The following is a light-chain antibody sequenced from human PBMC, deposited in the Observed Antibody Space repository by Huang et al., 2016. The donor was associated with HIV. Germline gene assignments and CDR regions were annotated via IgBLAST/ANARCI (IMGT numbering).Light chain of an antibody. J-gene: IGKJ2*01. Sequence: DIQMTQSPSSLSASVGDRVTISCRASQSISIYLNWYQQRPGRAPKLLIYSTSNLQSGVPSRFSGSGSGTNFTLTISSLQPEDFATYYCQQSYSTPRMYTFGQGTKLEIK. CDR1: QSISIY. CDR2: STS. CDR3: QQSYSTPRMYT. V-gene: IGKV1-39*01.